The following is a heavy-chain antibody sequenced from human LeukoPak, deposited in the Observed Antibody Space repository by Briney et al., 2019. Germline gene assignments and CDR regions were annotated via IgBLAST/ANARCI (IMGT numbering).Heavy chain of an antibody. J-gene: IGHJ6*03. D-gene: IGHD3-3*01. CDR1: GGSISSSSYY. CDR2: IYYSGST. Sequence: SETLSLTCTVSGGSISSSSYYWGWIRQPPGKGLEWIVSIYYSGSTYYNPSLKSRVTISVDTSKNQFSLKLSSVTAADTAVYYCARHPRDGGFWSGYYPYYYYYYMDVWGKGTTVTVSS. CDR3: ARHPRDGGFWSGYYPYYYYYYMDV. V-gene: IGHV4-39*01.